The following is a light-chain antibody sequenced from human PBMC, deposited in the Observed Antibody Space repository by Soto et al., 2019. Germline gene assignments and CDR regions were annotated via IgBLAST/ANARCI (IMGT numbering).Light chain of an antibody. CDR2: DAS. V-gene: IGKV3-11*01. Sequence: EVVLTQSPATLSLSPGERATLSCRASQSVKTFLVWYQQGPGQAPRLLIYDASNRATGIPARFSGSGSGTDFTLTISSLEPEDFAVYYCQQRSNGTFGPGTKVDIK. CDR3: QQRSNGT. CDR1: QSVKTF. J-gene: IGKJ3*01.